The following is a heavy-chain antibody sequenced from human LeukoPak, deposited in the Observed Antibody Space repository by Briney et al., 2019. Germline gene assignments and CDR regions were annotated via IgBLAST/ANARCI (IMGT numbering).Heavy chain of an antibody. CDR1: GGSISNYY. Sequence: SETLSLTCTVSGGSISNYYWSWIRQPPGKGLEWIGYIYYSGSTNYNPSLKSRVTISVDTSKNQFSLKLTSVTAADTAVYYCARGYCSGGSCYRFAYDYWGLGTLVTVSS. CDR3: ARGYCSGGSCYRFAYDY. V-gene: IGHV4-59*01. D-gene: IGHD2-15*01. CDR2: IYYSGST. J-gene: IGHJ4*02.